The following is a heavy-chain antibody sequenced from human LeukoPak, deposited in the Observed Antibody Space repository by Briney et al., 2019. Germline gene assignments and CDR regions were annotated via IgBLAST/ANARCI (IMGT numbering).Heavy chain of an antibody. CDR1: GFTFSSYG. J-gene: IGHJ3*02. V-gene: IGHV3-33*01. Sequence: PGRSLRLSCAASGFTFSSYGMHWVRQAPGKGLEWVAVIWYDGSNKYYADSVKGRFTISRDNSKNTLYLQMNSLRAEDTAVYYCARGIVRATLPDAFDIWGQGTMVTVSS. CDR3: ARGIVRATLPDAFDI. D-gene: IGHD1-26*01. CDR2: IWYDGSNK.